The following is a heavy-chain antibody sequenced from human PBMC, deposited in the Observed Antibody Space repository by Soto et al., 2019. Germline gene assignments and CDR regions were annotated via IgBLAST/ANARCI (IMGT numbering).Heavy chain of an antibody. Sequence: SETLSLTCTVSGGSISSYYWSWIRQPPGKGLEWIGYIYYSGSTNYNPSLKSRVTISVDTSKNQFSLKLSSVTAADTAVYYCARVNPLDYGMDVWGQGTTVTVSS. V-gene: IGHV4-59*01. J-gene: IGHJ6*02. CDR1: GGSISSYY. CDR2: IYYSGST. D-gene: IGHD6-6*01. CDR3: ARVNPLDYGMDV.